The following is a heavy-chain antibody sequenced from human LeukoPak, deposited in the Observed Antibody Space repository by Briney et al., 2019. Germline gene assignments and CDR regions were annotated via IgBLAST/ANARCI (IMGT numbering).Heavy chain of an antibody. V-gene: IGHV1-2*02. J-gene: IGHJ6*02. Sequence: ASVKVSCKASGYTFTGYYMHWVRQAPGQGLEWMGWINPNSGGTNYAQKFQGRVTMTRDTSISTAYMELGRLRSDDTAVYYCASDGVLWFGELLFPGGYGMDVWGQGTTVNVSS. CDR2: INPNSGGT. CDR1: GYTFTGYY. CDR3: ASDGVLWFGELLFPGGYGMDV. D-gene: IGHD3-10*01.